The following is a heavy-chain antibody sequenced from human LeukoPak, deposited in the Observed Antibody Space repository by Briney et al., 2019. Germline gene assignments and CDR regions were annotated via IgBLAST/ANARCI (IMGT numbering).Heavy chain of an antibody. CDR2: IYHSGST. CDR3: ARGEHIVVVTAGEYFFDY. D-gene: IGHD2-21*02. J-gene: IGHJ4*02. CDR1: GFTFSSYSM. Sequence: PGGSLRLSCAASGFTFSSYSMNWVRQSPGKGLEWIGEIYHSGSTNYNPSLKSRVTISVDKSKNQFSLKLSSVTAADTAVYYCARGEHIVVVTAGEYFFDYWGQGTLVTVSS. V-gene: IGHV4-4*02.